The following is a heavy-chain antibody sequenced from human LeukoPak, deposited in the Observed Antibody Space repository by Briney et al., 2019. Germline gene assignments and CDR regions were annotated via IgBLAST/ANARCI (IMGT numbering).Heavy chain of an antibody. CDR2: ISSSSSYI. V-gene: IGHV3-21*01. CDR3: ARDPGTDSSGYTWYFDL. D-gene: IGHD3-22*01. J-gene: IGHJ2*01. Sequence: GGSLRLSCAASGFTFSSYSMNWVRQAPGKGLEWVSSISSSSSYIHYADSVKGRFTISRDNAKNSLYLQMNSLRAEDTAVYYCARDPGTDSSGYTWYFDLWGRGTLVTVSS. CDR1: GFTFSSYS.